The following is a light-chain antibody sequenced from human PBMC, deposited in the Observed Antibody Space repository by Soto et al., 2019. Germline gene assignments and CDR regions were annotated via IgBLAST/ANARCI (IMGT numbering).Light chain of an antibody. CDR3: QQANSFPLT. CDR1: QNIRTW. V-gene: IGKV1-5*01. Sequence: IQMTQSPSTLSAYVRDRVTITCRASQNIRTWLSWYQQKPGKAPNLLIFDASSLHSGVPSRFSGSGSGTECTLTSGSLQPEDFGTYYCQQANSFPLTFGGGTKVDIK. CDR2: DAS. J-gene: IGKJ4*01.